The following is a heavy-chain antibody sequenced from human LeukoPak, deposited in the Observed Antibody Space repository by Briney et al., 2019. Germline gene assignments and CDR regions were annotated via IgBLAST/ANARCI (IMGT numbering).Heavy chain of an antibody. CDR2: VYSGGST. V-gene: IGHV3-53*01. Sequence: GGSLRLSCAASGFTVSSNYMSWVRQAPGKGLEWVSVVYSGGSTYYADSVKGRFTISRDNSKNTLYLQMSSLRAEDTAVYYCASMKARGQQLDWGQGTLVTVSS. CDR3: ASMKARGQQLD. J-gene: IGHJ4*02. CDR1: GFTVSSNY. D-gene: IGHD6-13*01.